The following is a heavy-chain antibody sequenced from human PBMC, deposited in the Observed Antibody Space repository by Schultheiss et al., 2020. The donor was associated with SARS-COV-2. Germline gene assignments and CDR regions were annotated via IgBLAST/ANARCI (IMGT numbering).Heavy chain of an antibody. V-gene: IGHV4-38-2*02. CDR1: GYSISSGYY. J-gene: IGHJ3*02. Sequence: SQTLSLTCTVSGYSISSGYYWGWIRQPPGKGLEWIGSIYYSGNTYYNPSIKSRVTISVDKSKNQFSLKLSSVTAADTAVYYCARRADMTPTLGAFDIWGQGTMVTVSS. CDR2: IYYSGNT. D-gene: IGHD2-21*02. CDR3: ARRADMTPTLGAFDI.